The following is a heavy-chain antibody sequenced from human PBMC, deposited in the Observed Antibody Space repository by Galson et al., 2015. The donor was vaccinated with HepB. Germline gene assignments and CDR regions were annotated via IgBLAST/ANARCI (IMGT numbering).Heavy chain of an antibody. D-gene: IGHD6-6*01. CDR1: AYSFTNYG. V-gene: IGHV1-18*01. Sequence: SVKVSCKVSAYSFTNYGITWVRQAPGQGLEWMGWISGHNGDANYAQKFQDRVTMTTDTSTSTAYMELRSLRSDDTGMFYCARARYGSSPPDYWGQGTLVTVSS. CDR3: ARARYGSSPPDY. CDR2: ISGHNGDA. J-gene: IGHJ4*02.